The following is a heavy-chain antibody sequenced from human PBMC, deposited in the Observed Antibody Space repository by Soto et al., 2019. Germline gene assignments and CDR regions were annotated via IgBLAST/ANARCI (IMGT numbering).Heavy chain of an antibody. CDR1: GFIFSNYA. D-gene: IGHD6-13*01. CDR2: ISGSGGLT. V-gene: IGHV3-23*01. J-gene: IGHJ6*03. Sequence: EVHLLESGGGLVQPGGSLRLSCAASGFIFSNYAVSWVRQAPGKGLEWVSGISGSGGLTYYADSVKGRFTISRDNSRDTLYLQMNSPRAEATAVYYCAKLPGSTYYYHMDVWGKGTTVTVSS. CDR3: AKLPGSTYYYHMDV.